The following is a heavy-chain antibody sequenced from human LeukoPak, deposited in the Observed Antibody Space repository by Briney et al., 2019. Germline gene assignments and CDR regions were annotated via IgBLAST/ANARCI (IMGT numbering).Heavy chain of an antibody. D-gene: IGHD3-9*01. V-gene: IGHV3-23*01. CDR3: AKWGDYDVLTGYYVSDF. Sequence: GGSLGLYCAASGFIFSNYAMYWVRQAPGEGLEWVSAISGRSGSTDYADSVKGRFTISRDSSKNTLYLQMNSLRADDTAVYYCAKWGDYDVLTGYYVSDFWGQGTLVTVSS. CDR2: ISGRSGST. CDR1: GFIFSNYA. J-gene: IGHJ4*02.